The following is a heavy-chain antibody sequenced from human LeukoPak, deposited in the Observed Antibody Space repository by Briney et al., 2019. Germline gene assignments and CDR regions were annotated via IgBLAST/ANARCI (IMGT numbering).Heavy chain of an antibody. CDR1: GFTFSSYA. V-gene: IGHV3-23*01. CDR2: LSGSDRTT. D-gene: IGHD6-19*01. J-gene: IGHJ4*02. CDR3: AKVRSGWSLDY. Sequence: PGGSLRLSCATSGFTFSSYAMSWLRQGPGKGLEWVSSLSGSDRTTYYADSVKGRFTISRDNSKNTLYLQMSSLRGEDTAVYYCAKVRSGWSLDYWGQGTLVTVSS.